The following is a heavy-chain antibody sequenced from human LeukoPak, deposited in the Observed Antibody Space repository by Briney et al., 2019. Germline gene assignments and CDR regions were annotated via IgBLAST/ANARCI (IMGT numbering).Heavy chain of an antibody. CDR3: AHSSTVAGPFDY. Sequence: NESGPTLLQPTQTLTLTCTFSDFSPTTSGVGVGWIRQPPGKALEWVGIIFWNDDKRYSPSLKSRVTITRDTSKNQVVLTMTNMGPVDTATYFCAHSSTVAGPFDYWGQGNLVTVSS. CDR1: DFSPTTSGVG. D-gene: IGHD6-13*01. CDR2: IFWNDDK. J-gene: IGHJ4*02. V-gene: IGHV2-5*01.